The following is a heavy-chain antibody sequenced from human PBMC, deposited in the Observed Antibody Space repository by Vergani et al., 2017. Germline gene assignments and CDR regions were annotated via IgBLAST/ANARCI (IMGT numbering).Heavy chain of an antibody. J-gene: IGHJ6*02. CDR1: GFKFSDHY. Sequence: LEESGGGSVKPGGSLRLSCAASGFKFSDHYMSWIRQAPGKGLEWVSHISPGASTVSYTDSVTGRFTVSRDNDNNSLTLDMTTLRVEDTAVYYCAKNPGISTTRNYYAKDDWGQGTTLTVSS. V-gene: IGHV3-11*04. D-gene: IGHD1-1*01. CDR3: AKNPGISTTRNYYAKDD. CDR2: ISPGASTV.